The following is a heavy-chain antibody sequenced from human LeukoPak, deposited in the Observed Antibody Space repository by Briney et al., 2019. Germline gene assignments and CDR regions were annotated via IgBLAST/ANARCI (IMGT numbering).Heavy chain of an antibody. CDR1: GGSISSGGYY. J-gene: IGHJ5*02. D-gene: IGHD3-3*01. Sequence: SQTLSLTCTVSGGSISSGGYYWSWIRQHPGKGLEWIGYIYYSGSTYYNPSLKSRVTISVDTSKNQFSLKLSSVTAADTAVYYCARGFHYDFWSLGWFDPWGQGTLVTVSS. CDR2: IYYSGST. CDR3: ARGFHYDFWSLGWFDP. V-gene: IGHV4-31*03.